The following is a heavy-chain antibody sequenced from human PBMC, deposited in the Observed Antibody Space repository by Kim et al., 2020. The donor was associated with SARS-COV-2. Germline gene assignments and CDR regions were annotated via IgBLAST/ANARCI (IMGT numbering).Heavy chain of an antibody. V-gene: IGHV1-2*02. D-gene: IGHD6-13*01. Sequence: AQKFQSRNTMPRDTSISTAYMELSSLRSDDTAIYYCARPRAAAGTGYFDYWGQGTLVTVSS. J-gene: IGHJ4*02. CDR3: ARPRAAAGTGYFDY.